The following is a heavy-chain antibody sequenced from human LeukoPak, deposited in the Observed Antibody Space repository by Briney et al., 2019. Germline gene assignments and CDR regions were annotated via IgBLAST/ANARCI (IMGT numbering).Heavy chain of an antibody. V-gene: IGHV1-2*02. Sequence: ASVKVSCKASGYTFTGYYMHWVRQAPGQGLEWMGCVNPNSGGTNYAQKFQGRVTMTRDTSISTAYMELSRLRSDDTAVYYCARLEGYCSGGSCYRQEYFQHWGQGTLVTVSS. CDR3: ARLEGYCSGGSCYRQEYFQH. D-gene: IGHD2-15*01. J-gene: IGHJ1*01. CDR2: VNPNSGGT. CDR1: GYTFTGYY.